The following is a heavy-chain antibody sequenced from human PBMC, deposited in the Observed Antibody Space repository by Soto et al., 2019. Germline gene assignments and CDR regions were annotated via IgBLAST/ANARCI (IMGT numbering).Heavy chain of an antibody. D-gene: IGHD3-3*01. Sequence: ASVKVSCKASGYTFTSYGISWVRQAPGQGLEWMGWISAYNGNTNYAQKLQGRVTMTTDTSTSTAYMELRSLRSDDTAVYYCARDGTPVTIFGVVINVRYYYYGRDVWGQGTTVTV. CDR2: ISAYNGNT. CDR1: GYTFTSYG. J-gene: IGHJ6*02. CDR3: ARDGTPVTIFGVVINVRYYYYGRDV. V-gene: IGHV1-18*01.